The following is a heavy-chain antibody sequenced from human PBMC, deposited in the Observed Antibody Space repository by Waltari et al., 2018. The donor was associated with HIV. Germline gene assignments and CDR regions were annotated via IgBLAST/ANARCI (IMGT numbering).Heavy chain of an antibody. CDR3: ASPFYSDSTTYYYGLDY. Sequence: QVQLVESGGGGVQPGRPRRISCAASGFPFSRFGMHWVRQAPGKGVEWVAVRSNDGSSKYYADSVKGRFTSSRDNSKNTLYLHMNSLRAEDTAVYYCASPFYSDSTTYYYGLDYWGQGTLVTVSS. CDR2: RSNDGSSK. J-gene: IGHJ4*02. D-gene: IGHD3-22*01. CDR1: GFPFSRFG. V-gene: IGHV3-30-3*01.